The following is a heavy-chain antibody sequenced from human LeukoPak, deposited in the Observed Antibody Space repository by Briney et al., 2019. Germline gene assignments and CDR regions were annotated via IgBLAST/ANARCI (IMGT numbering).Heavy chain of an antibody. CDR3: ARVARNWFDP. CDR1: GGSISSSSYY. J-gene: IGHJ5*02. CDR2: IYTSGST. Sequence: PSETLSLTCTVSGGSISSSSYYWSWIRQPAGKGLEWIGRIYTSGSTNYNPSLKSRVTISVDTSKNQFSLKLSSVTAADTAVYYCARVARNWFDPWGQGTLVTVSS. V-gene: IGHV4-61*02.